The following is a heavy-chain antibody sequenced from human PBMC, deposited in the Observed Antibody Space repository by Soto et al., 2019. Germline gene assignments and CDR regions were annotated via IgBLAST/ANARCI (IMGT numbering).Heavy chain of an antibody. Sequence: GGSLRLSCAASGLTVSANYMNWVRQAPGKGLEWVSLLYSGGTAYYADSVRGRFTISRDNSKNTLYLQMNSLRVEDTAVYFCARARSSTMIVVTNHWYFDLWGRGTLVTVS. D-gene: IGHD3-22*01. V-gene: IGHV3-53*01. CDR3: ARARSSTMIVVTNHWYFDL. CDR2: LYSGGTA. CDR1: GLTVSANY. J-gene: IGHJ2*01.